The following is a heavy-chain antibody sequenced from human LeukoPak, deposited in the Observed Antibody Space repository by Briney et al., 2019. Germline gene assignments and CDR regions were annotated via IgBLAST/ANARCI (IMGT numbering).Heavy chain of an antibody. CDR1: GFTFSSNW. V-gene: IGHV3-74*01. Sequence: PGGSLRLSCAASGFTFSSNWMHWVRQAPGKGLVWVSRINSDGSSTTYADSVKGRFTISRDNAKNSLYLQMNSLRAEDTAVYYCARDGPIVGNDYWGQGTLVTVSS. CDR2: INSDGSST. D-gene: IGHD3-22*01. J-gene: IGHJ4*02. CDR3: ARDGPIVGNDY.